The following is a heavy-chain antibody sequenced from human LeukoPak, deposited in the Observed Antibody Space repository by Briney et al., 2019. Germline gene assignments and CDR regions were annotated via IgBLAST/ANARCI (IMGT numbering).Heavy chain of an antibody. Sequence: GGSLRLSFAASGFTSSSYWMHWVRQVPGKGLVWVSRISGDGTARNYADSVKGRFTISRDDAKNTVDLQMNSLRGEDTAVYYCVRGRGSYGWFDPWGQGTLVTVSS. CDR2: ISGDGTAR. J-gene: IGHJ5*02. CDR1: GFTSSSYW. CDR3: VRGRGSYGWFDP. D-gene: IGHD3-10*01. V-gene: IGHV3-74*01.